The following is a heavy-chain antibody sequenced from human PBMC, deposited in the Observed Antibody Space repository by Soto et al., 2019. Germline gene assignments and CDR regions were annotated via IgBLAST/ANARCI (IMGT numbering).Heavy chain of an antibody. Sequence: SETLSLTCAVYGGSFGGYYGSWIRQPPGKGLEWIGEINHSGSTNYNPSLKSRVTISVDTSKNQFSLKLSSVTAADTAVYYCARVRGYYYGSGTPGNWFDPWGQGTLVTVSS. J-gene: IGHJ5*02. CDR1: GGSFGGYY. CDR2: INHSGST. D-gene: IGHD3-10*01. V-gene: IGHV4-34*01. CDR3: ARVRGYYYGSGTPGNWFDP.